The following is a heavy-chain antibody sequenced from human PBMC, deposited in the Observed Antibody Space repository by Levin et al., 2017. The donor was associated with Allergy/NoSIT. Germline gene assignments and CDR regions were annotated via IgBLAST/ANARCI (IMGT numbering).Heavy chain of an antibody. D-gene: IGHD1-26*01. CDR1: GFTFEDYA. V-gene: IGHV3-9*01. Sequence: GGSLRLSCVASGFTFEDYAMHWVRQAPGKGLEWVSRISWINSDIAYADSVKGRFTISRDNAKKSLSLQMNSLRAEDTALYYCAKGGVGATRDAFDIWGQGTMVTVSS. J-gene: IGHJ3*02. CDR3: AKGGVGATRDAFDI. CDR2: ISWINSDI.